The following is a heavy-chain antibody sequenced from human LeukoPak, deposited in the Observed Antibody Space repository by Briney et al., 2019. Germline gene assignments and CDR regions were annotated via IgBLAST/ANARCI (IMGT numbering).Heavy chain of an antibody. J-gene: IGHJ4*02. CDR3: AKRDSSDSYLYYFDY. CDR2: IAGSGGNT. D-gene: IGHD3-22*01. V-gene: IGHV3-23*01. CDR1: GFTFSTHS. Sequence: PGGSLRLSCVASGFTFSTHSMSWVRLAPGKGLEWVSAIAGSGGNTYYADSVKGRFTISRDNSKDTLYLQMNSLRAEDTAVYYCAKRDSSDSYLYYFDYWGQGTLVTVSS.